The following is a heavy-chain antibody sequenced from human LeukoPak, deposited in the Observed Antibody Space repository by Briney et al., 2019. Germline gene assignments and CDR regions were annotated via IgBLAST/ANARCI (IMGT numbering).Heavy chain of an antibody. J-gene: IGHJ4*02. CDR2: IYYSGTN. D-gene: IGHD4-17*01. Sequence: IYYSGTNNYNPSLKSRVTISVDKSKKQFALKQRAIAAADTAVYYCASPVTRSSSDRIFYFWGQGTLVTVSS. V-gene: IGHV4-61*05. CDR3: ASPVTRSSSDRIFYF.